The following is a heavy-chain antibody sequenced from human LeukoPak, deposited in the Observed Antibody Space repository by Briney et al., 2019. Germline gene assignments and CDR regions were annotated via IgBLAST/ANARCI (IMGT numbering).Heavy chain of an antibody. J-gene: IGHJ4*02. CDR2: INHSGST. CDR1: GGSFSGYY. CDR3: ARVLTGYYPYYFDY. D-gene: IGHD3-9*01. Sequence: SETLSLTCAVYGGSFSGYYWSWIRQPPGKGLEWIGEINHSGSTNYNPSLKSRVTISVDTSKNQFSLKLSSVTAADTAVYYCARVLTGYYPYYFDYWGQGTLVTVSS. V-gene: IGHV4-34*01.